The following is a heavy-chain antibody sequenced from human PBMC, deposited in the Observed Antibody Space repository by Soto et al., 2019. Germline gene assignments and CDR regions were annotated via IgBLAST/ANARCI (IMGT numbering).Heavy chain of an antibody. CDR1: GGSLIGYY. CDR2: VNPGGIT. V-gene: IGHV4-34*01. Sequence: SETLSLTCGVYGGSLIGYYWTWIRQPPGKGLEWIGEVNPGGITNYSPSVKSRLKISLDTSKKEVSLEMTSVTAADTAVYYCGRVVIKMAIRSIDSWGPGTLVTVSS. CDR3: GRVVIKMAIRSIDS. J-gene: IGHJ4*02.